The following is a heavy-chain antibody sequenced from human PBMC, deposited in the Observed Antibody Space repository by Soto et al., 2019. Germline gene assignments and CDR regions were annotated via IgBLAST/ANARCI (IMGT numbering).Heavy chain of an antibody. D-gene: IGHD1-26*01. CDR3: ARWVGATRSAYPHFDY. CDR2: INHSGST. Sequence: SETLSLTCAVYGGSFSGYYWSWIRQPPGKGLEWIGEINHSGSTNYNPSLKSRVTISVYTSKNQFSLKLSSVTAADTAVYYCARWVGATRSAYPHFDYWGQGTLVTVSS. V-gene: IGHV4-34*01. J-gene: IGHJ4*02. CDR1: GGSFSGYY.